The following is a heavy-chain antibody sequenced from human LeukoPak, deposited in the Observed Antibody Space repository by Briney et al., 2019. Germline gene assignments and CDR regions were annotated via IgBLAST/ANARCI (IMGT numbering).Heavy chain of an antibody. V-gene: IGHV3-30-3*01. J-gene: IGHJ4*02. CDR1: GFTFSSYA. D-gene: IGHD3-16*02. CDR2: ISYDGSNK. Sequence: GGSLRLSCAASGFTFSSYAMHWVRQAPGKGLEWVAVISYDGSNKYYADSVKGRFTISRDNSKNTLYLQMNSLRAEDTAVYYCARDPHYDYVWGGYLYPSPSIDYWGQGTLVTVSS. CDR3: ARDPHYDYVWGGYLYPSPSIDY.